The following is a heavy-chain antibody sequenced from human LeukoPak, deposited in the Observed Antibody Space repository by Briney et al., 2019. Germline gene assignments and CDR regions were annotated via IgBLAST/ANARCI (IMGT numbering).Heavy chain of an antibody. CDR2: INHSGNT. J-gene: IGHJ6*02. CDR1: GGSFSGYY. Sequence: SETLSLTCAVYGGSFSGYYWSWIRQPPGKGLEWIGEINHSGNTNYNPSLKSRVTISVDTSKNQFSLKLSSVTAADTAVYYCARVDVVVPAASYYYYYGVDVWGQGTTVTVSS. CDR3: ARVDVVVPAASYYYYYGVDV. V-gene: IGHV4-34*01. D-gene: IGHD2-2*01.